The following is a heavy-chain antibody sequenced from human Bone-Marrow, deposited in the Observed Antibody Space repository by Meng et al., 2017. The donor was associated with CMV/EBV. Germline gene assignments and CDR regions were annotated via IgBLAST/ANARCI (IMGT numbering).Heavy chain of an antibody. J-gene: IGHJ6*02. CDR3: ARVAGGYSSNWYPYYYYGMGG. Sequence: SETLSLTCTVSGCSISGSSYYWGWIRQPPGKGLEWIGSIYYSGSTYYNPSLMSRVTISVDTSKNQFSLKLSAVTAADTAVYYCARVAGGYSSNWYPYYYYGMGGWGQGTPVTVYS. D-gene: IGHD6-13*01. CDR2: IYYSGST. CDR1: GCSISGSSYY. V-gene: IGHV4-39*07.